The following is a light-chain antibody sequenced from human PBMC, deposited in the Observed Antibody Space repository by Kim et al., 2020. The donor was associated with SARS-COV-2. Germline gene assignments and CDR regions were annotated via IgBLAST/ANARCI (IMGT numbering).Light chain of an antibody. J-gene: IGKJ4*01. V-gene: IGKV1D-12*01. CDR1: QAISRW. Sequence: ASVGDRVTITCRASQAISRWLVWYQQKPGKAPKLLIYTASTLQSGVPSRFSGSGSGTDFTLTISSLQSEDFATYYCQQANSFPLTFGGGTKVDIK. CDR2: TAS. CDR3: QQANSFPLT.